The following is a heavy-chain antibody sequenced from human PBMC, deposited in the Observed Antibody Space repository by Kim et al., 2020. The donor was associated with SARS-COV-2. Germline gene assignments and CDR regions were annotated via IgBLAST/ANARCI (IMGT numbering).Heavy chain of an antibody. CDR2: LNYGGAT. V-gene: IGHV4-34*01. J-gene: IGHJ5*02. Sequence: SETLSLTCAVHNGPFSGYYWTWIRQPPERELEWIGELNYGGATNYNPSLKSRLTISADTSKKQFFLNLTSVTAADTAVYYCARGILSSTWYNWFDPWGPG. D-gene: IGHD6-13*01. CDR1: NGPFSGYY. CDR3: ARGILSSTWYNWFDP.